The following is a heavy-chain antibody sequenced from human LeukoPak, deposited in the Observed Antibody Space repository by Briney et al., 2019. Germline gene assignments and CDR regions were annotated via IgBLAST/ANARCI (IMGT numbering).Heavy chain of an antibody. V-gene: IGHV3-23*01. J-gene: IGHJ4*02. CDR1: GFTFSSYA. CDR2: ISDTAILT. Sequence: PGGSLRLSCAASGFTFSSYAMSWVRQAPGKGLEWVSAISDTAILTYYADSVKGRFAISRDNSRNTVLLQMYSLRAEDTAVYYCAKGGLRSGYSFDDWGQGTLVTVSS. CDR3: AKGGLRSGYSFDD. D-gene: IGHD3-9*01.